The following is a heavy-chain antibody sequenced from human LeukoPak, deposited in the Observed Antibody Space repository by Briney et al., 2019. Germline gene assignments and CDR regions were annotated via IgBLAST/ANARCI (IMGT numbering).Heavy chain of an antibody. CDR2: ICTDGGSI. Sequence: GGSLRLSCAASGFTFSTYCMHWVRQPPGKGLVWVSQICTDGGSIKYADSMRGRFTISRDNAKNTLYLQMNSLRAEDTAVYYCVRGVPVTPGIDYWGQGTLVTVSS. J-gene: IGHJ4*02. CDR1: GFTFSTYC. CDR3: VRGVPVTPGIDY. V-gene: IGHV3-74*01. D-gene: IGHD2-2*01.